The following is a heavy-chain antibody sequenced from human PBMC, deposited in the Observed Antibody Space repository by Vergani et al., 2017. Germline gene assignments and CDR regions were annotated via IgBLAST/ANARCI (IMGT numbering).Heavy chain of an antibody. V-gene: IGHV3-23*01. CDR2: ISGPGLST. Sequence: EVHLLESGGGLVQSGGSLRLSCAASGFTFSNSAVSWVRQAPGRGLAWVSSISGPGLSTYYADSVKGRFSISRDNSKNTVFLQMHSLRAEDTAIYYCARLYGRDSSGSKYFDYWGQGTLVTVSS. J-gene: IGHJ4*02. CDR3: ARLYGRDSSGSKYFDY. CDR1: GFTFSNSA. D-gene: IGHD3-22*01.